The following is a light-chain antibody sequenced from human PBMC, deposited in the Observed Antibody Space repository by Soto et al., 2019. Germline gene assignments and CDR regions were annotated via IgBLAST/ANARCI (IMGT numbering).Light chain of an antibody. Sequence: EIVMTQSPATLSVSRGERATLSCRASQSVSSNLAWYQQKPGQAPRLLIYGASTRATGIPARFSGSGSGTDFTLTISRLEPDDFAVYYCQQYGSLITFGQGTRLEI. CDR3: QQYGSLIT. J-gene: IGKJ5*01. V-gene: IGKV3-15*01. CDR1: QSVSSN. CDR2: GAS.